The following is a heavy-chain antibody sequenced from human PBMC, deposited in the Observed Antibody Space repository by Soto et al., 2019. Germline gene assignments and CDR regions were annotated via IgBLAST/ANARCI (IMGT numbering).Heavy chain of an antibody. CDR1: GVDFRGSY. Sequence: GSLRLSCVGSGVDFRGSYMNWIRQAPGKGLEWISYISDTGRTIHYADSVKGRFVISRDNSRDSLYLQMNDLRADDTAIYYCAGFKEGKIVGLRWLDPWGQGTRVTVSS. D-gene: IGHD3-16*02. V-gene: IGHV3-11*01. CDR2: ISDTGRTI. CDR3: AGFKEGKIVGLRWLDP. J-gene: IGHJ5*02.